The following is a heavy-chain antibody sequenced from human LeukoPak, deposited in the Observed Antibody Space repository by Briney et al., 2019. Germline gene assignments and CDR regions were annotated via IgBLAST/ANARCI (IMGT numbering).Heavy chain of an antibody. Sequence: SETLSLTCAVYGGSFSGYYWSWIRQPPGKGLEWIGEINHSGSTNYNPSLKSRVTISVDTSKNQFSLKLSSVTAADTAVYYCARGEDGTGDYRPTYFDSWGQGTLVTVSS. D-gene: IGHD4-17*01. V-gene: IGHV4-34*01. CDR3: ARGEDGTGDYRPTYFDS. J-gene: IGHJ4*02. CDR2: INHSGST. CDR1: GGSFSGYY.